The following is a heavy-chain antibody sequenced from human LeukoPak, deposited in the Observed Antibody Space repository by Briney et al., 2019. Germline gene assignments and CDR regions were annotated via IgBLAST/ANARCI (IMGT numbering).Heavy chain of an antibody. CDR1: GFTFSNYW. Sequence: GGSLRLSCAGSGFTFSNYWMSWVRQAPGKGLEWVSSISSSSSYIYYADSVKGRFTISRDNAKNSLYLQMNSLRAEDTAVYYCARTTVVPAAIFDYWGQGTLVTVSS. CDR3: ARTTVVPAAIFDY. D-gene: IGHD2-2*01. J-gene: IGHJ4*02. CDR2: ISSSSSYI. V-gene: IGHV3-21*01.